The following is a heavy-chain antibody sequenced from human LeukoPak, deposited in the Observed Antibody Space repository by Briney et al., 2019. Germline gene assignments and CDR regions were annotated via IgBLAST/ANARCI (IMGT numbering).Heavy chain of an antibody. CDR1: GGSCSGYY. CDR3: ARYVIAVAGMYYYYGMDV. V-gene: IGHV4-34*01. J-gene: IGHJ6*02. D-gene: IGHD6-19*01. CDR2: INHSGST. Sequence: SETLSLTCAVYGGSCSGYYWSWIRQPPGKGLEWIGEINHSGSTNYNPSLKSRVTISVDTSKNQFSLKLSSVTAADTAVYYCARYVIAVAGMYYYYGMDVWGQGTTVTVSS.